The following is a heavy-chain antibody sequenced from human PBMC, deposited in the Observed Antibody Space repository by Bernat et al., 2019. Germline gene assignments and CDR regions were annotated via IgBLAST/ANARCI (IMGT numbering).Heavy chain of an antibody. V-gene: IGHV4-39*01. Sequence: QLQLQESGPGLVKPSETLSLTCTVSGGSISSSSYYWGWIRQPPGKGLEWIGSIYYSGSTYYNPSLKSRVTISVDTSKNQFSLKLSSVTAADTAVYYCARHIGSTKVTTLLYYYYYYGMDVWGQGTTVTVSS. CDR3: ARHIGSTKVTTLLYYYYYYGMDV. D-gene: IGHD4-11*01. CDR1: GGSISSSSYY. J-gene: IGHJ6*02. CDR2: IYYSGST.